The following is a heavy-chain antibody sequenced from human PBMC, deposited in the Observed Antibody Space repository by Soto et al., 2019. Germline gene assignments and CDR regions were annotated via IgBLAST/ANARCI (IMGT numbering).Heavy chain of an antibody. CDR2: INPNSGGT. J-gene: IGHJ3*02. CDR1: GYTFTGYY. V-gene: IGHV1-2*04. CDR3: ARGPFEIVVVAANDAFDI. D-gene: IGHD2-15*01. Sequence: QVQLVQSGAEVKKPGASVKVSCKASGYTFTGYYMHWVRQAPGQGLEWMGWINPNSGGTNYAQKFQGWVTMTRDTSISPAYMELSRLRSDDTAVYYCARGPFEIVVVAANDAFDIWGQGTMVTVSS.